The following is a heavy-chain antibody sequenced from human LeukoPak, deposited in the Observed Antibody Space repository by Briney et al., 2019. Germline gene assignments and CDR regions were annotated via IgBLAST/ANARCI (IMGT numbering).Heavy chain of an antibody. CDR1: GYTLTELS. V-gene: IGHV1-24*01. D-gene: IGHD3-22*01. CDR2: FDPEDGET. J-gene: IGHJ4*02. CDR3: ATHEYYDSSGYDY. Sequence: ASVKVSCKVSGYTLTELSMHWVRQAPGKGLEWMGGFDPEDGETIYAQKFQGRVTMTEVTSTDTAYMELSSLRSEDTAVYYCATHEYYDSSGYDYWGQGTLVTVSS.